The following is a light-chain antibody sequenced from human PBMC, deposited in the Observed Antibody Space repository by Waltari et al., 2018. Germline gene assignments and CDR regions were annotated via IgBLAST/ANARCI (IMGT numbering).Light chain of an antibody. CDR3: ATWDDSLSNWA. CDR2: RNS. V-gene: IGLV1-47*01. CDR1: TSNIGTNY. Sequence: QSVLTQPPSASGTPGQRVIISCSGSTSNIGTNYVYWYQHVPGTAPKLLILRNSQRPSGFPERFSGSSSGTSASLAISGLRSEDEADYFCATWDDSLSNWAFGGGTKLTVL. J-gene: IGLJ3*02.